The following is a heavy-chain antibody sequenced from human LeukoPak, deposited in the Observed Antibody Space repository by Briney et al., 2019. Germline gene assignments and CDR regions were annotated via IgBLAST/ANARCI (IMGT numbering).Heavy chain of an antibody. CDR3: ARDMTGGADS. V-gene: IGHV3-21*01. CDR2: IISSSAYI. J-gene: IGHJ4*02. Sequence: GGSLRLSCAASGFTFSSYSMNWVRQAPGKGLEWVSSIISSSAYIYYADSVKDRFTISRDSAKNTLYLQMNSLRAEDTAVYYCARDMTGGADSWGQGTLVTVSS. D-gene: IGHD2-8*02. CDR1: GFTFSSYS.